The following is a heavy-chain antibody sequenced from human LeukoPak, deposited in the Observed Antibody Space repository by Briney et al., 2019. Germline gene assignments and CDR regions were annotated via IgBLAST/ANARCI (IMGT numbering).Heavy chain of an antibody. J-gene: IGHJ3*02. D-gene: IGHD6-19*01. CDR2: MNPNSGNT. Sequence: GASVKVSCKASGYTFTSYDINWVRQATGQGLEWMGWMNPNSGNTGYAQKFQGRVTMTRNTSISTAYMELSSLRSEDTAVYYCARLRSYGWSDAFDIWGQGTMVTVSS. CDR1: GYTFTSYD. V-gene: IGHV1-8*01. CDR3: ARLRSYGWSDAFDI.